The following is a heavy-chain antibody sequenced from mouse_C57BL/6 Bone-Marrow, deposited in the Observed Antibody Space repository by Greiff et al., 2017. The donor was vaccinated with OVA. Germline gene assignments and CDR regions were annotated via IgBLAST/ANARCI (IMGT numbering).Heavy chain of an antibody. D-gene: IGHD4-1*01. V-gene: IGHV1-85*01. J-gene: IGHJ3*01. CDR2: IYPRDGST. CDR3: AREVDWDVSWFAD. Sequence: QVQLQQSGPELVKPGASVKLSCKASGYTFTSYDINWVKQRPGPGLECIGWIYPRDGSTKYNEKFKGKATLTVDSSSSTAYMELHSQTSEDSAVYVWAREVDWDVSWFADWGQGTLVTVSA. CDR1: GYTFTSYD.